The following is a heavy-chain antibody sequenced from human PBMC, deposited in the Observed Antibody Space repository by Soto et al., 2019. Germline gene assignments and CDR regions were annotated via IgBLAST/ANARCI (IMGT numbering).Heavy chain of an antibody. V-gene: IGHV1-18*04. D-gene: IGHD5-12*01. CDR3: ARDVWLQPEFDY. J-gene: IGHJ4*02. CDR1: GYTFTSYG. Sequence: ASVKVSCKASGYTFTSYGISWVRQAPGQGLEWMGWISAYNGNTNYAQKLQGRVTMSTDTSTSTAYMELRSLRSDDTAVYYCARDVWLQPEFDYWGQGTLVTVSS. CDR2: ISAYNGNT.